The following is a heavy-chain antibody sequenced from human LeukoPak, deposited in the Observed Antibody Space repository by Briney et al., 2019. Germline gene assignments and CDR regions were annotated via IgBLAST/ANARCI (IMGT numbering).Heavy chain of an antibody. Sequence: NPSETLSLTCAVYGGSFSAYSWSWIRQPPGKGLEWIGEINHSGRPNYSPSLKSRVTISIDMSKNEFSLRLSSVTAADTAIYYCASLRYDSSAYDHPLPHHWGQGTLVTVSS. V-gene: IGHV4-34*01. J-gene: IGHJ5*02. CDR3: ASLRYDSSAYDHPLPHH. CDR2: INHSGRP. D-gene: IGHD3-22*01. CDR1: GGSFSAYS.